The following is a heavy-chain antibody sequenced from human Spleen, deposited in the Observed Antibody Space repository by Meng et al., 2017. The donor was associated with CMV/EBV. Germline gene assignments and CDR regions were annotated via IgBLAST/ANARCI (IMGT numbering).Heavy chain of an antibody. CDR1: GFTFSNYW. J-gene: IGHJ5*02. V-gene: IGHV3-7*03. CDR2: IKQDESEK. Sequence: GESLKISCAASGFTFSNYWMSWVRQAPGKGLEWVANIKQDESEKYNVDSVEGRFTISRDNAENSLYLQMNSLRAEDTAVYYCARVRGDYDFWSGYSPNWFDPWGQGTLVTVSS. D-gene: IGHD3-3*01. CDR3: ARVRGDYDFWSGYSPNWFDP.